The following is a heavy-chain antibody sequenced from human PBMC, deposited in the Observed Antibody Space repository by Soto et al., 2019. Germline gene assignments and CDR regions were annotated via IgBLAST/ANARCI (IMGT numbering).Heavy chain of an antibody. J-gene: IGHJ6*02. D-gene: IGHD2-15*01. CDR1: GFTLRNYA. CDR3: ARGDREDIAVVIGVRPGEYGVDV. Sequence: QVQLEESGGGWAQPGRSLRLSCQTPGFTLRNYAMHWVRQAPGKGLAFVAFIAYDGSNKFYRDYVKGRFTISRDNSQNTLYLQINSLRYEDTAVYYCARGDREDIAVVIGVRPGEYGVDVWGQGTTVTVSS. V-gene: IGHV3-30-3*01. CDR2: IAYDGSNK.